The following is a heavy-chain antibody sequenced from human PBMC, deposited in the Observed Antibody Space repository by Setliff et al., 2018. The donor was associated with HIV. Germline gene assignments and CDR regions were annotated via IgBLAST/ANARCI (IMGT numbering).Heavy chain of an antibody. D-gene: IGHD1-7*01. CDR2: VSPGGGTT. V-gene: IGHV3-23*01. Sequence: GGSLRLSCVASEFTFSNYAMTWVRQAPGKGLEWVSSVSPGGGTTYYADSVKGRFTISRDNSKNTLYLQMNSLRDGDTALYYCAKNTPSIINYPYYYYMDVWGKGTTVTVSS. J-gene: IGHJ6*03. CDR1: EFTFSNYA. CDR3: AKNTPSIINYPYYYYMDV.